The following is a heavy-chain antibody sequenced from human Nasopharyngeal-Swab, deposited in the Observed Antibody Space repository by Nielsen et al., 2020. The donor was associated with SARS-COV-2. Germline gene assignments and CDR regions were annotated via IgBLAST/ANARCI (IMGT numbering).Heavy chain of an antibody. CDR2: INHSGST. D-gene: IGHD6-13*01. J-gene: IGHJ4*02. Sequence: SGTLSLTCAVYGGSFSGYYWSWIRQPPGKGLERIGEINHSGSTNYNPSLKSRVTISVDTSKNQFSLKLSSVTAADTAVYYCARGRGSSSWYLRFDYWGQGTLVTVSS. V-gene: IGHV4-34*01. CDR3: ARGRGSSSWYLRFDY. CDR1: GGSFSGYY.